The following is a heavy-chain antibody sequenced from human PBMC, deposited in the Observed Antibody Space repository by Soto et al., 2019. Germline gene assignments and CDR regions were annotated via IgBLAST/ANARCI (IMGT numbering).Heavy chain of an antibody. V-gene: IGHV1-8*01. Sequence: QVQLVQPGAEVKKPGASVKVPCKASGYTFTSYDINWVRQATGQGLEWMGWMNPNSGNTGYAQKFQGRVTMTRNTSTSTAYMELSSLRSEDTAVYYCSREVNFYGLAVWGQGTTVTVSS. CDR1: GYTFTSYD. CDR3: SREVNFYGLAV. J-gene: IGHJ6*02. CDR2: MNPNSGNT.